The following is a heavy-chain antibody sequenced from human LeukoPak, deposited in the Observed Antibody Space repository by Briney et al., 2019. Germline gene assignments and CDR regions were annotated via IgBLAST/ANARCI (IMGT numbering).Heavy chain of an antibody. CDR2: ISRSSGYL. J-gene: IGHJ4*02. CDR3: AREGQSYYDSSPGQFDY. D-gene: IGHD3-22*01. CDR1: GFTFSNYS. Sequence: PGGSLRLSCAASGFTFSNYSMNWVRQAPGKGLEWVSSISRSSGYLYYADSVRGRFTISRDNGRNSLYLQMNSLRAEDTAVYYCAREGQSYYDSSPGQFDYWGQGTLVTVSS. V-gene: IGHV3-21*01.